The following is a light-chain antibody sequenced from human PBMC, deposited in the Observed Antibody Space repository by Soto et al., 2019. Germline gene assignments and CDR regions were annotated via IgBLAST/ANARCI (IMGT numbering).Light chain of an antibody. V-gene: IGKV3-15*01. CDR3: QQYNNLPPDT. CDR2: GAS. CDR1: QSVNSNY. Sequence: EIVLTQSPGTLSLSPGERATLSCRASQSVNSNYLAWYQQRPGQAPRLLIYGASSRATGIPGRFRGSGSGTEFTLTSSSLQSEEFAVYFCQQYNNLPPDTFGQGTKLEIK. J-gene: IGKJ2*01.